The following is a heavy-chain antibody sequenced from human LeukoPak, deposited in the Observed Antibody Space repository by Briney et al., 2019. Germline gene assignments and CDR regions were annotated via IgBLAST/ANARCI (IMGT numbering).Heavy chain of an antibody. CDR2: ISSSSSYI. V-gene: IGHV3-21*01. CDR1: GFTFSSYS. D-gene: IGHD3-9*01. CDR3: ARDSVAISDYDILTGYYTTQGY. Sequence: GGSLRLSCAASGFTFSSYSMNWVRQAPGKGLEWVSSISSSSSYIYHADSVKGRFTISRDNAKNSLYLQMNSLRAEDTAVYYCARDSVAISDYDILTGYYTTQGYWGQGTLVTVSS. J-gene: IGHJ4*02.